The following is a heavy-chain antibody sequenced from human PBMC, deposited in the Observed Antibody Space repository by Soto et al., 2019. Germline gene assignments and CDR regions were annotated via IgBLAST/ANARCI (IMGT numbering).Heavy chain of an antibody. CDR3: ARAVYCTTANCWDDFHYYNIDV. CDR1: GDSISGSQW. V-gene: IGHV4-4*02. Sequence: TLSLTCAVSGDSISGSQWWSWVRLPPGKGLEWIGEISHTGTTNYNPSLKSRVTMSVDKPKNQFSLKLTSVTAADTAVYYCARAVYCTTANCWDDFHYYNIDVWGQGTAVTVSS. J-gene: IGHJ6*02. CDR2: ISHTGTT. D-gene: IGHD2-2*01.